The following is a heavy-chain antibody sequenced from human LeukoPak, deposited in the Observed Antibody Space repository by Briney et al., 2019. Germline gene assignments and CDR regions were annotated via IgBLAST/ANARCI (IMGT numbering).Heavy chain of an antibody. CDR2: IYYSGST. D-gene: IGHD1-20*01. J-gene: IGHJ6*03. Sequence: SETLSLTCTVSGGSISSYYWSWIRQPPGRGLEWIGYIYYSGSTNYNPSLKSRVTISVDTSKNQFSLKLSSVTAADTAVYYCAREGIAGYMDVWGKGTTVTISS. V-gene: IGHV4-59*01. CDR3: AREGIAGYMDV. CDR1: GGSISSYY.